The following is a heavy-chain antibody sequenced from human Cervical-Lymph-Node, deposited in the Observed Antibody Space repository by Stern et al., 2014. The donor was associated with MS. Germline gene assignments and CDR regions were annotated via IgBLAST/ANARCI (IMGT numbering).Heavy chain of an antibody. D-gene: IGHD3/OR15-3a*01. J-gene: IGHJ4*02. Sequence: EVQLVESGGGLVQPGGSLRLSCAASGFTFSNYPMHWVRQAPGKGLEHISTIRSNGDSTYYANSAKGRFTISRDNSKNTLYLQMGSLRTDDMAVYYCAREGGDDFWTGYPIDYWGQGTLVTVSS. CDR1: GFTFSNYP. CDR3: AREGGDDFWTGYPIDY. CDR2: IRSNGDST. V-gene: IGHV3-64*01.